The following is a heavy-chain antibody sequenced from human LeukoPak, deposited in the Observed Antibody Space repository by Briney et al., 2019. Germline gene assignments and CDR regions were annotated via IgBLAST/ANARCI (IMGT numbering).Heavy chain of an antibody. J-gene: IGHJ6*02. CDR3: AKDISSGWYNGMDV. CDR1: GFTFSSYG. CDR2: IWYDGSNK. D-gene: IGHD6-19*01. Sequence: PGGSLRLSCAASGFTFSSYGMHWVRQAPGKGLEWVAVIWYDGSNKYYADSVKGRFTISRDNSKNTLYLQMNSLRAEDTAVYYCAKDISSGWYNGMDVWGQGTTVTVSS. V-gene: IGHV3-33*06.